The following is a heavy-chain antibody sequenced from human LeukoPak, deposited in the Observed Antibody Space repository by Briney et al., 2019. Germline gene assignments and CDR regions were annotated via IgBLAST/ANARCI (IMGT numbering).Heavy chain of an antibody. D-gene: IGHD5-18*01. CDR2: LSSNGCST. V-gene: IGHV3-64*01. CDR1: GFTFSSYA. CDR3: ARAGGSGYSYGSAFDI. Sequence: GGSLRLSCAASGFTFSSYAMHWVRQPPGKGLEYVSALSSNGCSTYYAKSVKRRFTISRDNSKNTLYLQMGSLRAGDMAVYYCARAGGSGYSYGSAFDIWGQGTMVTVSS. J-gene: IGHJ3*02.